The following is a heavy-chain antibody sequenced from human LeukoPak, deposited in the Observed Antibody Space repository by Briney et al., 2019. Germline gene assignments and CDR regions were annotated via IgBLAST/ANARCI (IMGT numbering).Heavy chain of an antibody. V-gene: IGHV4-59*08. Sequence: PSETLSLTCTVSGGSISSYYWSWIRQPPGKGLEWIGYIYYSGSTNYNPSLKSRVTISVDTSKNQFSLKLSPVTAADTAVYYCARHGYCSSTSCYTRGWYFDLWGRGTLVTVSS. J-gene: IGHJ2*01. CDR1: GGSISSYY. D-gene: IGHD2-2*02. CDR3: ARHGYCSSTSCYTRGWYFDL. CDR2: IYYSGST.